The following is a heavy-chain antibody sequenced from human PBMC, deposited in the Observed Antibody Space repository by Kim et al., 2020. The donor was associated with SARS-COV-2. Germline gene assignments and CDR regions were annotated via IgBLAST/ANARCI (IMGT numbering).Heavy chain of an antibody. V-gene: IGHV4-59*01. CDR1: GGSISSYY. J-gene: IGHJ6*02. CDR3: ARGGDSSSWYSTRYYYYGMDV. Sequence: SETLSLTCTVSGGSISSYYWSWIRQPPGKGLEWIGYIYYSGSTNYNPSLKSRVTISVDTSKNQFSLKLSSVTAADTAVYYCARGGDSSSWYSTRYYYYGMDVWGQGTTVTVSS. CDR2: IYYSGST. D-gene: IGHD6-13*01.